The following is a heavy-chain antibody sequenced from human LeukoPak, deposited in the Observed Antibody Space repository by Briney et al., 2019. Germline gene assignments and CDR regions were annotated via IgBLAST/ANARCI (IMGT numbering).Heavy chain of an antibody. J-gene: IGHJ4*02. CDR2: IWYVGCNF. D-gene: IGHD3-22*01. CDR3: AKVSWREVLSYDFDY. CDR1: RLTFQSNG. V-gene: IGHV3-30*02. Sequence: GGSLRLFCAVSRLTFQSNGMNWVRDVSGKGLEWVAFIWYVGCNFQYPESVKGRFTISRDNSRNTLYVQMNSLRAEDTAVYYCAKVSWREVLSYDFDYWGQGTLVTVSS.